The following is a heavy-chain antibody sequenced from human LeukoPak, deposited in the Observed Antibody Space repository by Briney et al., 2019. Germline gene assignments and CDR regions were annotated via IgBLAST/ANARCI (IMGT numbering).Heavy chain of an antibody. D-gene: IGHD3-10*01. V-gene: IGHV3-30-3*01. J-gene: IGHJ5*02. CDR1: GFTFSSYA. CDR3: ARDRYYGSGSYRRTHNWFDP. CDR2: ISYDGSNK. Sequence: PGGSLRLSCAASGFTFSSYAMHWVRQAPGKGLEWVAVISYDGSNKYYADSVKGRFTISRDNSENTLYLQMNSLRAEDTALYHCARDRYYGSGSYRRTHNWFDPWGQGTLVTVSS.